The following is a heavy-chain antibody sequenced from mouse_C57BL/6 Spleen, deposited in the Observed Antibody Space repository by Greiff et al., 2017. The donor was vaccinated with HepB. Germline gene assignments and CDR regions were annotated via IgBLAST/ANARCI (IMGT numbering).Heavy chain of an antibody. V-gene: IGHV1-42*01. Sequence: EVQVVESGPELVKPGASVKISCKASGYSFTGYYMNWVKQSPEKSLEWIGEINPSTGGTTYNQKFKAKATLTVDKSSSTAYMQLKSLTSEDSAVYYCARWDYGSSYAMDYWGQGTSVTVSS. CDR2: INPSTGGT. CDR1: GYSFTGYY. J-gene: IGHJ4*01. CDR3: ARWDYGSSYAMDY. D-gene: IGHD1-1*01.